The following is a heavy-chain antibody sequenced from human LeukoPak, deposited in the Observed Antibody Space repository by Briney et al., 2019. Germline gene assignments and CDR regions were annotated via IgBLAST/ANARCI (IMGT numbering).Heavy chain of an antibody. CDR1: GYTFTGHY. V-gene: IGHV1-46*01. Sequence: ASVKVSCKASGYTFTGHYVHWVRQAPGQGLEWMGIINPSGDNTWYAQKFQGRVTLTRDMATSTDYMEVSSLRSEDTAVYYCARDNSLGDSAWWFDPWGQGTLVTVSS. J-gene: IGHJ5*02. D-gene: IGHD5-12*01. CDR3: ARDNSLGDSAWWFDP. CDR2: INPSGDNT.